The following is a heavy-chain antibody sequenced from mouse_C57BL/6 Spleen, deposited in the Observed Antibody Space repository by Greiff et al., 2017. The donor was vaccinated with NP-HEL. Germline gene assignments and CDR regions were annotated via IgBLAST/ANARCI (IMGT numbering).Heavy chain of an antibody. CDR3: AREVDYYGSSYGFAY. Sequence: VQLQQSGPELVKPGASVKISCKASGYSFTSYYIHWVKQRPGQGLEWIGWIYPGSGNTKYNEKFKGKATLTADTSSSTAYMQLSSLTSEDSAVYYCAREVDYYGSSYGFAYWGQGTLVTVSA. V-gene: IGHV1-66*01. D-gene: IGHD1-1*01. CDR2: IYPGSGNT. J-gene: IGHJ3*01. CDR1: GYSFTSYY.